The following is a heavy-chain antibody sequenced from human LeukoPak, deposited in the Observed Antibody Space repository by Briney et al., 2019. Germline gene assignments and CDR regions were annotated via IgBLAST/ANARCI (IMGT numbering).Heavy chain of an antibody. CDR1: GFIFSNYW. CDR3: ATLHPDFDY. CDR2: IKKDESEK. Sequence: GGSLRLSCAGSGFIFSNYWMSWVRQAPGKGLEWVANIKKDESEKNYVDSVKGRFTISRDNAKNSLYLQMNSLRAEDTAVYYCATLHPDFDYWGQGTLVTVPS. V-gene: IGHV3-7*01. J-gene: IGHJ4*02.